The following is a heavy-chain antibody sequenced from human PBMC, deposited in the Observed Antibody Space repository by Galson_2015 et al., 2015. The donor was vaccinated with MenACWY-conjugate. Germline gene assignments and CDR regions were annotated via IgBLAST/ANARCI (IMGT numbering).Heavy chain of an antibody. V-gene: IGHV3-33*01. CDR3: VRGGYGAAAGHDS. D-gene: IGHD6-13*01. Sequence: SLRLSCAASGFIFSHFGMHWVRQAPGKGLEWVAIIWYDGSNKYYTDSVKGRFTISRDNSKNTLYLQMNSLRAEDTAVYYCVRGGYGAAAGHDSWGPGTLVTISS. J-gene: IGHJ4*02. CDR1: GFIFSHFG. CDR2: IWYDGSNK.